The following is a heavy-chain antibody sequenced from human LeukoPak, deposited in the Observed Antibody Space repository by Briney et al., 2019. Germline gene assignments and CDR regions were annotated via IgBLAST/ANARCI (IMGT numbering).Heavy chain of an antibody. CDR1: GFSVSSNY. Sequence: GGSVRLSCAASGFSVSSNYMSWVRQAPGKGLEWVSVIYSGGSIYYAGSVKGRFTISRDNSKNTLYLQMNSLRGEDTAVYYCARDNIAVAGTDYWGQGTLVTVSS. CDR3: ARDNIAVAGTDY. V-gene: IGHV3-66*02. D-gene: IGHD6-19*01. J-gene: IGHJ4*02. CDR2: IYSGGSI.